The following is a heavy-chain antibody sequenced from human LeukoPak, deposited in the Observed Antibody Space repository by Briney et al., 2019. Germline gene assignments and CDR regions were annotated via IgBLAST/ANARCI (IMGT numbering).Heavy chain of an antibody. V-gene: IGHV1-69*13. CDR2: IIPIFGTA. CDR3: ARGIAAAAFNDFDY. CDR1: GGTFISYA. J-gene: IGHJ4*02. Sequence: GASVKVSCKASGGTFISYAISWVRQAPGQGLEWMGGIIPIFGTANYAQKFQGRVTITADESTSTAYMELSSLRSEDTAVYYCARGIAAAAFNDFDYWGQGTLVTVSS. D-gene: IGHD6-13*01.